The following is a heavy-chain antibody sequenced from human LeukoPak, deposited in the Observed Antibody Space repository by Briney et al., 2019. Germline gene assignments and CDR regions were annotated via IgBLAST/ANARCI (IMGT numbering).Heavy chain of an antibody. CDR3: ARGPNRESSHHYCGSTSCYPNNWFDP. J-gene: IGHJ5*02. V-gene: IGHV1-2*02. D-gene: IGHD2-2*01. CDR2: INPNSGGT. Sequence: ASVKVSCKASGYTFTGYYMHWVRQAPGQGLEWMGWINPNSGGTNYAQKFQGRVTMTRDTSISTAYMELSRLRSDDTAVYYCARGPNRESSHHYCGSTSCYPNNWFDPWGQGTLVTVSS. CDR1: GYTFTGYY.